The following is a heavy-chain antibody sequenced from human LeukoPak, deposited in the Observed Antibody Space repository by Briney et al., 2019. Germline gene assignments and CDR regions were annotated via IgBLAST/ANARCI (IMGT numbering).Heavy chain of an antibody. CDR3: ARLNYYYDSSGYYPSSPFDY. V-gene: IGHV4-39*01. J-gene: IGHJ4*02. CDR2: IYYSGST. Sequence: PSETLSLTCTVSGGSISSSSYYWGWIRQPPGKGLEWIGSIYYSGSTYYNPSLKSRVTISVDTSKNQFSLKLSSVTAADTAVYYCARLNYYYDSSGYYPSSPFDYWGLGTVVTVSS. CDR1: GGSISSSSYY. D-gene: IGHD3-22*01.